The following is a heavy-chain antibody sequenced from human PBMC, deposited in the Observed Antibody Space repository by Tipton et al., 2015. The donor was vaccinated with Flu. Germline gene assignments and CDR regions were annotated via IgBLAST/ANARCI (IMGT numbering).Heavy chain of an antibody. CDR2: IYYSGST. J-gene: IGHJ4*02. CDR1: GGSVSSGRYY. D-gene: IGHD5-24*01. CDR3: ATSGWRDPRGSFDF. V-gene: IGHV4-61*01. Sequence: TLSLTCTVSGGSVSSGRYYWSWLRQPPGKGLEWIGYIYYSGSTNYNPSLKSRVTISLDTSKNQFSLRVNSVTAADTAVYYCATSGWRDPRGSFDFWGQGTLVTVSS.